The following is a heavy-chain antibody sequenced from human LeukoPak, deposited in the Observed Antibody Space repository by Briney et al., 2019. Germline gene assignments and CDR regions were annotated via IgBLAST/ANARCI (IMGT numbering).Heavy chain of an antibody. D-gene: IGHD3-22*01. CDR2: IYYSGST. CDR3: ARHGPRDPMIVVVITPFDY. J-gene: IGHJ4*02. CDR1: GGCISSSSYY. V-gene: IGHV4-39*01. Sequence: SETLSLTCTVSGGCISSSSYYWGWIRQPPGKGLEWIGSIYYSGSTYYNPSLKSRVTISVDTSKNQFSLKLSSVTAADTAVYYCARHGPRDPMIVVVITPFDYWGQGTLVTVSS.